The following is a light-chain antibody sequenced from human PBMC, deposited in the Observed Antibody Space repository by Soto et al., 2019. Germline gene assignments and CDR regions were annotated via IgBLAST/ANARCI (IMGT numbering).Light chain of an antibody. V-gene: IGKV3-15*01. CDR2: GAS. CDR3: QQYNNWPPWT. CDR1: QSLSNN. Sequence: EIVMTQSPATVSVSPGERATLSCRASQSLSNNLAWYQQKPGQAPRLLIYGASTRATGIPARFSGSGSGTEFTLTISSLQSEDFAVYYCQQYNNWPPWTFGQGTKVEIK. J-gene: IGKJ1*01.